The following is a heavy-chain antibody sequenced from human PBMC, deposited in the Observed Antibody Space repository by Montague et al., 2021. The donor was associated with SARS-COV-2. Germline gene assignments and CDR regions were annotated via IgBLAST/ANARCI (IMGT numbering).Heavy chain of an antibody. V-gene: IGHV4-34*01. D-gene: IGHD6-19*01. J-gene: IGHJ4*02. CDR1: DGSSSVYF. Sequence: SETLSLTCAVYDGSSSVYFSRSTRQPPGEGLEWIGVIYPSLTTTLKPSRKTGATISVDTPKNQYSLKLSSVTAADTGVYYCARGRSSGWLRHAGYFDYWGQGTPVTVSS. CDR2: IYPSLTT. CDR3: ARGRSSGWLRHAGYFDY.